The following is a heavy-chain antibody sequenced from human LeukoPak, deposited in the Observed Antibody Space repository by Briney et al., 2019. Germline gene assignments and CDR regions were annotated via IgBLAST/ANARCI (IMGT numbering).Heavy chain of an antibody. Sequence: PGGSLRLSCAASGFTVSSNYMSWVRQAPGKGLEWVSVLHSGGSTYYADSMKGRFTISRDNSKNTLYLQMNSLRAEDTAVYYCARAFDWYYFDYWGQGTLVTVSS. CDR2: LHSGGST. J-gene: IGHJ4*02. CDR3: ARAFDWYYFDY. V-gene: IGHV3-53*01. CDR1: GFTVSSNY. D-gene: IGHD3-9*01.